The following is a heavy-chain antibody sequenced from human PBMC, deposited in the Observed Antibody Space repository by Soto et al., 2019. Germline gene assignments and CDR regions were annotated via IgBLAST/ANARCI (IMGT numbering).Heavy chain of an antibody. D-gene: IGHD3-10*01. CDR1: GFTFSNAW. J-gene: IGHJ6*02. CDR2: IKSKADGGTV. Sequence: EAQLVESGGGLVKPGGSLRLSCAASGFTFSNAWMNWVRQAPGKGLEWVGRIKSKADGGTVDYAAPVKGRFTISRDDSNNTLFLQMNSLKTEDTAVYYCATEGLHFSMFRGVLITLAGYFYGMDVWGQGTTVTVSS. CDR3: ATEGLHFSMFRGVLITLAGYFYGMDV. V-gene: IGHV3-15*01.